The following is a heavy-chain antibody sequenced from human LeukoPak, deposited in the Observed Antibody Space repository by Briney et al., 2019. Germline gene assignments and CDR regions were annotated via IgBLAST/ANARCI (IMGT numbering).Heavy chain of an antibody. Sequence: SETLSLTCTVSGGSISSYYWSWIRQPPGKGLEWIGYIYYSGSTNYNPSLKSRVTISVDTSKNQFSLKLSSVTAADTAVYYCARGGSGAYDFWSGYIFDYWGQGTLVTVSS. D-gene: IGHD3-3*01. V-gene: IGHV4-59*01. J-gene: IGHJ4*02. CDR2: IYYSGST. CDR1: GGSISSYY. CDR3: ARGGSGAYDFWSGYIFDY.